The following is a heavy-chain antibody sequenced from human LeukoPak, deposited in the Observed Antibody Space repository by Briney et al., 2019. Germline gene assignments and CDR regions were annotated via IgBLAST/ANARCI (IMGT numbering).Heavy chain of an antibody. J-gene: IGHJ6*02. Sequence: ASVKVSCKASGYTFTSYGISWVRQAPGQGLEWMGWVSTYNGNTKYAQNLQGRVTTTTDTSTSTAYMELRSLRSDDTAMYYCARVERHDSLYNGMDVWGQGTTVTVSS. CDR3: ARVERHDSLYNGMDV. CDR1: GYTFTSYG. V-gene: IGHV1-18*01. D-gene: IGHD1-1*01. CDR2: VSTYNGNT.